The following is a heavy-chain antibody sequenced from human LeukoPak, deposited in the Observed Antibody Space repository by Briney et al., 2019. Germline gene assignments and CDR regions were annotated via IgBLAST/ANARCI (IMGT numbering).Heavy chain of an antibody. Sequence: ASVKVSCKASGYTFTCYYMHWVRQAPGQGREWMGWINPNSGGTNYAQKFQGRVTMTRDTSISTAYMELSRLRSDDTAVYYCARDPRVSDFWSLDPWGQGTLVTVSS. CDR3: ARDPRVSDFWSLDP. V-gene: IGHV1-2*02. CDR2: INPNSGGT. CDR1: GYTFTCYY. D-gene: IGHD2-21*02. J-gene: IGHJ5*02.